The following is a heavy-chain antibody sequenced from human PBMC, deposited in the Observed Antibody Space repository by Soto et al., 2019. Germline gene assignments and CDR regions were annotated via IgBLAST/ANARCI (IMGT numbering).Heavy chain of an antibody. CDR3: VRDNDYVWGSYRSFGMDV. CDR1: GDSVSSNSAA. V-gene: IGHV6-1*01. CDR2: TYYRSKWYN. J-gene: IGHJ6*02. Sequence: PSQTLSLTCAISGDSVSSNSAAWNWIRQSPSRGLEWLGRTYYRSKWYNDYAVSVNSRISINPDTSKNQFSLQLNSVTPEDTAVYYCVRDNDYVWGSYRSFGMDVWGQGTTVTVSS. D-gene: IGHD3-16*02.